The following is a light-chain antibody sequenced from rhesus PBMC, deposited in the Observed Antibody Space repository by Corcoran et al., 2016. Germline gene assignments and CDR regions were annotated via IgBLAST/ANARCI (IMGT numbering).Light chain of an antibody. CDR1: QGVGDY. CDR3: LQGYSTPFT. J-gene: IGKJ3*01. CDR2: RAS. Sequence: DIQMTQSPSSLSASIGDRVTITCRASQGVGDYLTWFQQKPGKPPKRLIYRASSLESGVPSRFSGSGSGTYFTLTISSLQPEDFATYYCLQGYSTPFTFGPGTKLDIK. V-gene: IGKV1-36*02.